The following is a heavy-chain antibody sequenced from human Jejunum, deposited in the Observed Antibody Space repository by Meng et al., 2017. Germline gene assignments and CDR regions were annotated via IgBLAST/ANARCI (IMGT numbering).Heavy chain of an antibody. V-gene: IGHV4-61*02. CDR3: ARGLQGPRLST. Sequence: SETLSLTCTVSGGSISSGNYYWSWIRQPAGKGLEWLGRIYAGGTTYYNPSLKSRVTISIDTSKNQFSLELTSVTAADTAVYYCARGLQGPRLSTWGQGTMVTVSS. CDR1: GGSISSGNYY. J-gene: IGHJ3*01. CDR2: IYAGGTT. D-gene: IGHD2-15*01.